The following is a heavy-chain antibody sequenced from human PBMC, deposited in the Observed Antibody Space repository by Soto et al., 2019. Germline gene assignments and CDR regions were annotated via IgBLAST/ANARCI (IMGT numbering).Heavy chain of an antibody. J-gene: IGHJ3*02. D-gene: IGHD2-2*02. V-gene: IGHV1-3*01. CDR2: INAGNGNT. CDR1: GYTFTSYA. Sequence: QVPLVQSGAEVKKPGASVKVSCKASGYTFTSYAMHWVRQAPGQRLAWMGWINAGNGNTKYSQKFQGRVTITRDTAASTAYMELSSLRSEDTAVYYCARDVGTYCSSTSCYMDAFDIWGQGTMVTVSS. CDR3: ARDVGTYCSSTSCYMDAFDI.